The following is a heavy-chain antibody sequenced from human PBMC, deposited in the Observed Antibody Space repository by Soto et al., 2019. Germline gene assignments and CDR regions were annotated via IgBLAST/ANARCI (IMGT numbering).Heavy chain of an antibody. V-gene: IGHV1-3*01. CDR2: INAGNGNT. CDR1: GYTFTSYA. CDR3: ARLRYCSDGSCYFVLDP. Sequence: ASVKVSCKASGYTFTSYAMHWVRQAPGQRPEWMGWINAGNGNTKYSQKFQGRVTITRDTSASTAYMELSSLRSEDTAVYYCARLRYCSDGSCYFVLDPWGQGTLVTVSS. D-gene: IGHD2-15*01. J-gene: IGHJ5*02.